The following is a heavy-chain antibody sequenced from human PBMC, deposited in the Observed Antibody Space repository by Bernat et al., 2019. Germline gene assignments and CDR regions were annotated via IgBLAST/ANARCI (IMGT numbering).Heavy chain of an antibody. Sequence: QVQLVESGGGVVQPGRSLRLSCAASGFTFSSYGMHWVRQAPGKGLEWGAVIWYDGSNKYYADSVKGRFTISRDNSKNTLYLQMNSLRAEDMAVYYCARDQEKYYYDSSGYSGYYYGMDVWGQGTTVTVSS. CDR1: GFTFSSYG. J-gene: IGHJ6*02. CDR3: ARDQEKYYYDSSGYSGYYYGMDV. V-gene: IGHV3-33*01. D-gene: IGHD3-22*01. CDR2: IWYDGSNK.